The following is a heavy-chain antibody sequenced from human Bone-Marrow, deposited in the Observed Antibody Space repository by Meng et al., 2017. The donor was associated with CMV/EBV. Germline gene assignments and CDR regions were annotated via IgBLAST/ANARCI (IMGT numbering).Heavy chain of an antibody. D-gene: IGHD4-17*01. CDR1: GFTFTSSA. CDR2: IVVGSGNT. V-gene: IGHV1-58*01. CDR3: ARGNDYGEPYYYYGMDV. J-gene: IGHJ6*02. Sequence: SVKVSCKASGFTFTSSAVQWVRQARGQRLEWIGWIVVGSGNTNYAQKFQERVTITRDMSTSTAYMELSSLRSEDTAVYYCARGNDYGEPYYYYGMDVWGQGTTVTVSS.